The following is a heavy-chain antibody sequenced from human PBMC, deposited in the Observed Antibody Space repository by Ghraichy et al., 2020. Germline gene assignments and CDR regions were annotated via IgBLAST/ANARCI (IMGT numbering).Heavy chain of an antibody. CDR2: IYWNDDK. V-gene: IGHV2-5*01. CDR3: ASAAAKGSGTYYAFFDY. Sequence: SGPTLVKPTQTLTLTCTFSGFSLSTSGVGVGWIRQPPGKALEWLALIYWNDDKLYSPSLRSRLTITKDTSKNQVVLTMTNMDPVETATYYCASAAAKGSGTYYAFFDYWGQGTLVTVSS. J-gene: IGHJ4*02. D-gene: IGHD3-10*01. CDR1: GFSLSTSGVG.